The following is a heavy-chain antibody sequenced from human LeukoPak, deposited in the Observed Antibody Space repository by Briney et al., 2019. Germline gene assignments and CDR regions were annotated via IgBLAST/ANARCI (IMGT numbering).Heavy chain of an antibody. Sequence: SETLSLTCAVYGGSFSGYYWSWIRQPPGKGLEWIGEINHSGSTNYNPSLKSRVTISVDTSKNQFSPKLSSVTAADTAVYYCARGRNHDAFDIWGQGTMVTVSS. D-gene: IGHD2/OR15-2a*01. CDR2: INHSGST. V-gene: IGHV4-34*01. J-gene: IGHJ3*02. CDR1: GGSFSGYY. CDR3: ARGRNHDAFDI.